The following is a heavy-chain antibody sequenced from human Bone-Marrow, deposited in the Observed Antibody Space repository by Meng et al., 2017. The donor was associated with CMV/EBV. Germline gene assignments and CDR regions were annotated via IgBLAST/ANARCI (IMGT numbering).Heavy chain of an antibody. CDR1: GFTFSDYY. D-gene: IGHD2-2*01. V-gene: IGHV3-74*01. CDR2: MNSDGFR. J-gene: IGHJ6*01. Sequence: GESLKISCAASGFTFSDYYMHWVRQAPGKGLVWVSRMNSDGFRSYADSVKGRFTISRDNSKNTLYLQMNSLRAEDTAVYYCAKDKNIVVVPAAREPYYYYGMGVWGQGTTVTCFS. CDR3: AKDKNIVVVPAAREPYYYYGMGV.